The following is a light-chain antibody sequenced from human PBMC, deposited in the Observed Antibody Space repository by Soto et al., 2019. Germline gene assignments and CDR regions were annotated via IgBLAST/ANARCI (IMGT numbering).Light chain of an antibody. CDR2: IAS. V-gene: IGKV3-11*01. CDR3: QQRSNWRGT. Sequence: EIVLTQSPATLSLSPGERATLSCRASQSVGGYLAWYQQKPGQAPRLLIYIASTRPTGIPARFSGSGSGTDFTLTIRSLEPEDFAVYYCQQRSNWRGTFGGGTKVEIK. CDR1: QSVGGY. J-gene: IGKJ4*01.